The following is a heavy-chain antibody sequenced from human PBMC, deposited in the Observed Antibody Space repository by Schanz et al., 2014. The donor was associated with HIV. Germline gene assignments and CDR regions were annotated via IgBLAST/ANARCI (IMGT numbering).Heavy chain of an antibody. V-gene: IGHV1-18*01. CDR1: GGTFSNYG. CDR3: ARGYCSGGTCYSGDY. CDR2: ISGYIGNT. Sequence: HVHLVQSGPAVRKPGSSVTVSCKGFGGTFSNYGINWVRQAPGQGLEWMGWISGYIGNTNYAQNLQGRVTMTADTFTSTAYMELRSLTSDDTAVYYCARGYCSGGTCYSGDYWGQGTLVTVSS. D-gene: IGHD2-15*01. J-gene: IGHJ4*02.